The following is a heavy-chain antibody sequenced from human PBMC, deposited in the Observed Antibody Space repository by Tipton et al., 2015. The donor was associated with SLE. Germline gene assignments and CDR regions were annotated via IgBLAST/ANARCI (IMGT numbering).Heavy chain of an antibody. J-gene: IGHJ4*02. V-gene: IGHV3-15*01. CDR1: GLTFTGAW. Sequence: SLRLSCVASGLTFTGAWMAWVRQAPGKGLEWIGRIKSKAYGETVDYAAPVKGRFIISRGDSKSTVYLQMNGLKTEDTAVYYCTRMTCSGGTCPDEYWGQGTLVTVSS. CDR2: IKSKAYGETV. D-gene: IGHD2-15*01. CDR3: TRMTCSGGTCPDEY.